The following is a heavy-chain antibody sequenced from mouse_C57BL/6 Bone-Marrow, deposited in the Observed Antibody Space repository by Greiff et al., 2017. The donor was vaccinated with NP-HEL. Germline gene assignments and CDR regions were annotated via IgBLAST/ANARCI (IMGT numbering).Heavy chain of an antibody. CDR3: ARERITTVVANRYFEV. Sequence: QVQLQQSGAELARPGASVKLSCKASGYTFTSYGISWVKQRTGQGLEWIGEIYPRSGNTYYIEKFKGKATLTADKSSSTAYMELRSLTSEDSAVYFCARERITTVVANRYFEVWGTGTTVTVSS. J-gene: IGHJ1*03. CDR1: GYTFTSYG. CDR2: IYPRSGNT. D-gene: IGHD1-1*01. V-gene: IGHV1-81*01.